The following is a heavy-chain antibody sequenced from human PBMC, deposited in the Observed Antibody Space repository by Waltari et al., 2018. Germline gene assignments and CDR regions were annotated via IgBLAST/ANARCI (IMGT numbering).Heavy chain of an antibody. D-gene: IGHD4-4*01. CDR2: RKQDGGDK. CDR3: ARNYDGY. V-gene: IGHV3-7*01. J-gene: IGHJ4*02. Sequence: EVQLVESGGGLVQPGGSLRLSWAASGFTISTNWMSWVREAPGKGLEGVANRKQDGGDKDYVDSVKGRFTISRDNAKNSLYLQMNSLRAEDTAVYYCARNYDGYLGQGTLVTVSS. CDR1: GFTISTNW.